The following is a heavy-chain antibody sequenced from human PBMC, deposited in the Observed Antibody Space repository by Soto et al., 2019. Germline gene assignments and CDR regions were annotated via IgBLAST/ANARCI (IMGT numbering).Heavy chain of an antibody. CDR3: ARESDSGYDSDY. Sequence: QVQLVQSGAEVKKPGASVKVSCKASGYTFTSYGISWVRQAPGQGLEWMGWISAYNGNTNYAQKLQGRVTMTTDTSTSPAHMELRSLRCDDTAVYYGARESDSGYDSDYWGQGTLVTVSS. CDR1: GYTFTSYG. J-gene: IGHJ4*02. D-gene: IGHD5-12*01. V-gene: IGHV1-18*01. CDR2: ISAYNGNT.